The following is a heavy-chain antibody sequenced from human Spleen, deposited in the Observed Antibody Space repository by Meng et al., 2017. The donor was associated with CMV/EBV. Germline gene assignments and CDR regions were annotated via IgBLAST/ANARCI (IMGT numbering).Heavy chain of an antibody. Sequence: CKPSGYPFTDFWIHWVRQAPGQGPEWMGWINPKSGGTDFAQKFEGRVTMTADTFTRTIYLELNGLRSDDTAIYYCARDVQSGAAGYWGQGTLVTVSS. CDR3: ARDVQSGAAGY. CDR2: INPKSGGT. V-gene: IGHV1-2*02. D-gene: IGHD3-10*01. CDR1: GYPFTDFW. J-gene: IGHJ4*02.